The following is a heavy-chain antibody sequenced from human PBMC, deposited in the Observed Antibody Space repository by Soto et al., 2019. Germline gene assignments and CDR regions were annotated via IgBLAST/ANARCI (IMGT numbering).Heavy chain of an antibody. D-gene: IGHD3-22*01. Sequence: GGSLRLSCAASGFTFSSYSMNWVRQAPGKGLEWVSYISSSSSTIYYADSVEGRFTISRDNAKNSLYLQMNSLRDEDTAVYYCAREDYDSSGYFRGPTGSYYWGQGTLVTVSS. CDR2: ISSSSSTI. V-gene: IGHV3-48*02. CDR1: GFTFSSYS. J-gene: IGHJ4*02. CDR3: AREDYDSSGYFRGPTGSYY.